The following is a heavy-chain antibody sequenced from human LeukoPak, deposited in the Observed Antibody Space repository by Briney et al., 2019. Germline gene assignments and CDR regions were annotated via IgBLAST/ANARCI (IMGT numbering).Heavy chain of an antibody. J-gene: IGHJ5*02. V-gene: IGHV4-59*11. D-gene: IGHD1-7*01. CDR2: IYHTGST. Sequence: SKTLSRTSTVSGGSFSNHYWSWIRQPPGKGLEWIGYIYHTGSTNYNPSLKSRVTISVDTSKNQFSLKLSSVTAADTAVYYCARGNYVDWFDPWGQGTQVTVSS. CDR1: GGSFSNHY. CDR3: ARGNYVDWFDP.